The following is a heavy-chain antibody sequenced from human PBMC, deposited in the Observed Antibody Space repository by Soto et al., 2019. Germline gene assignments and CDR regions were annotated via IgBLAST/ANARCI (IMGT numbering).Heavy chain of an antibody. CDR3: ERGDMVRDLRRWLDP. J-gene: IGHJ5*02. Sequence: SETLSLTCTVSGGSISSGCYYWSWIRQHPGKGLEWIGYIYYSGSTYYNPSLKSRVTISVDTSKNQFSLKLSSVTAADTAVYYCERGDMVRDLRRWLDPSGQGPLVTVSS. CDR2: IYYSGST. CDR1: GGSISSGCYY. D-gene: IGHD3-10*01. V-gene: IGHV4-31*03.